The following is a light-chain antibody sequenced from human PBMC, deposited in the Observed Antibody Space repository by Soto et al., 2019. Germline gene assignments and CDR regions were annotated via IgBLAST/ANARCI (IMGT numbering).Light chain of an antibody. Sequence: DIQMTQSPSSLSASVGDRVTITCQASQAISNYLNWYQQKPGKAPKLLIYDASNLETGVPSRFSGSGSGTDFTFTISSLQPEDIATYYCQQYDNLPRYTFSQGTKLEIK. J-gene: IGKJ2*01. CDR3: QQYDNLPRYT. CDR1: QAISNY. V-gene: IGKV1-33*01. CDR2: DAS.